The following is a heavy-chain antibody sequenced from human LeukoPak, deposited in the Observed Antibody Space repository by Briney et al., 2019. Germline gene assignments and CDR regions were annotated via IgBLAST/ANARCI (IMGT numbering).Heavy chain of an antibody. CDR1: GYTFTGYY. V-gene: IGHV1-2*02. Sequence: GASVKVSCKASGYTFTGYYIHWVRQAPGQGLEWMGWINPNSGGTNYVQKFQGRVTMTRDTSISTAYMELSRLRSDDTAVYYCARVLERHFDYWGQGTLVTVSS. D-gene: IGHD1-1*01. CDR3: ARVLERHFDY. CDR2: INPNSGGT. J-gene: IGHJ4*02.